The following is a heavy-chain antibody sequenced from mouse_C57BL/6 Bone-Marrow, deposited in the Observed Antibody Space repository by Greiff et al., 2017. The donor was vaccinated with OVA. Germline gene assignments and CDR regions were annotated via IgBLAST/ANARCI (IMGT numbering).Heavy chain of an antibody. CDR3: ARPLMVTTDGLGY. D-gene: IGHD2-2*01. J-gene: IGHJ2*01. Sequence: EVQLKQSGPELVKPGASVKISCKASGYSFTGYYMNWVKQSPEKSLEWIGEINPSTGGTTYNQKFKAKATLTVDKSSSTAYMQLKSLTSEDSAVYYCARPLMVTTDGLGYWGQGTTLTVSS. CDR2: INPSTGGT. CDR1: GYSFTGYY. V-gene: IGHV1-42*01.